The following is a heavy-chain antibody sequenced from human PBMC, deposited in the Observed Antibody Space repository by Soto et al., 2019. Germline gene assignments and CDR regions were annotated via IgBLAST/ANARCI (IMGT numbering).Heavy chain of an antibody. CDR1: GFTFSSYA. CDR3: AREDVEMATYLDY. J-gene: IGHJ4*02. V-gene: IGHV3-30-3*01. D-gene: IGHD5-12*01. CDR2: IPYDGSNK. Sequence: PGGSLRLSCAASGFTFSSYAMHWVRQAPGKGLEWVAVIPYDGSNKYYADSVKGRFTISRDNSKNTLYLQMNSLRAEDTAVYYCAREDVEMATYLDYWGQGTPVTVSS.